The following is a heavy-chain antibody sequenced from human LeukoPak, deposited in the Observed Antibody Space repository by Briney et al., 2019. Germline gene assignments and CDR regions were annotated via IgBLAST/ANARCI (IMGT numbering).Heavy chain of an antibody. CDR3: ARRLGYGSGSYYNHNWFDP. D-gene: IGHD3-10*01. V-gene: IGHV1-8*01. Sequence: GASVTVSCKASGYTFTSYDINWVRQATGQGLEWMGWMNPNSGNTGYAQKFQGRVTMTRNTSISTAYMELSSLRSEDTAVYYCARRLGYGSGSYYNHNWFDPWGQGTLVTVSS. CDR1: GYTFTSYD. CDR2: MNPNSGNT. J-gene: IGHJ5*02.